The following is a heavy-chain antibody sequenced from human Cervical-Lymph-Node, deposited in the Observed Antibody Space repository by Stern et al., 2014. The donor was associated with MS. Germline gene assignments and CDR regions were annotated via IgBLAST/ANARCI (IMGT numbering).Heavy chain of an antibody. Sequence: QMQLVQSGAEVKKPGSSVKVSCRASGGTFSSLAITWVRQAPGQGLQWLGGILPVFGTANYAQNVQGRVTISADGSTSTAYMELSSLRSEDTAVYYCARRDYYDSSTYYDDAFDIWGQGTMVTVSS. V-gene: IGHV1-69*01. CDR1: GGTFSSLA. CDR3: ARRDYYDSSTYYDDAFDI. J-gene: IGHJ3*02. CDR2: ILPVFGTA. D-gene: IGHD3-22*01.